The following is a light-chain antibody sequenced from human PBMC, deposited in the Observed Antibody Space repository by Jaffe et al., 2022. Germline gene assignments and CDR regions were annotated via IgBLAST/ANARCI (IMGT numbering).Light chain of an antibody. CDR2: GKD. J-gene: IGLJ3*02. Sequence: SSEMTQDPAVSVALGQTVTITCQGERLRFHFASWYQQKPGQAPRLVIYGKDKRPSGIPDRFSGSTSEDTASLTITGAQAEDEADYYCNSRDRDNNYVAVFGGGTRLSVL. CDR3: NSRDRDNNYVAV. V-gene: IGLV3-19*01. CDR1: RLRFHF.